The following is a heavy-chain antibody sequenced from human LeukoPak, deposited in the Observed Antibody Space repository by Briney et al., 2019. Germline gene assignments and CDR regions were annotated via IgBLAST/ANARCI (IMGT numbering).Heavy chain of an antibody. J-gene: IGHJ4*02. Sequence: GGSLRLSCAASGFTFSSYWMSWVRQAPGKGLEWVANIKQDGSEKYYVDSVKGRFTISRDNAKNSLYLQMNSLRAEDTAVYYCARGYYDILTGYYKAHYFDCWGQGTLVTVSS. CDR3: ARGYYDILTGYYKAHYFDC. CDR1: GFTFSSYW. V-gene: IGHV3-7*03. D-gene: IGHD3-9*01. CDR2: IKQDGSEK.